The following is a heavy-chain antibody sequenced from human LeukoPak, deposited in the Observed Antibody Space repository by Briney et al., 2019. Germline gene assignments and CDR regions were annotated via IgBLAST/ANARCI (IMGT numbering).Heavy chain of an antibody. CDR1: GFIFSSHS. J-gene: IGHJ4*02. CDR2: INGPSDTI. D-gene: IGHD5-24*01. CDR3: TTYGRDGYRGYF. Sequence: GGSLRLSCAASGFIFSSHSMSWVRQAPGKGLEWVSYINGPSDTIYYADSVKGRFSISRDNAKYSVYLQMSSLRAEDTAVYYCTTYGRDGYRGYFWGQGALVTVSS. V-gene: IGHV3-48*04.